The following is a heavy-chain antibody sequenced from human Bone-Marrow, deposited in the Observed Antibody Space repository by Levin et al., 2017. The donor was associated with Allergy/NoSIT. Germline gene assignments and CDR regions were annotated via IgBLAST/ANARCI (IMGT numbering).Heavy chain of an antibody. CDR2: IYPGDSDT. CDR1: GYSFTSYW. Sequence: ASVKVSCKGSGYSFTSYWIGWVRQMPGKGLEWMGIIYPGDSDTRYSPSFQGQVTISADKSISTAYLQWSSLKASDTAMYYCARNVVVRGVIGWFDPWGQGTLVTVSS. CDR3: ARNVVVRGVIGWFDP. V-gene: IGHV5-51*01. J-gene: IGHJ5*02. D-gene: IGHD3-10*01.